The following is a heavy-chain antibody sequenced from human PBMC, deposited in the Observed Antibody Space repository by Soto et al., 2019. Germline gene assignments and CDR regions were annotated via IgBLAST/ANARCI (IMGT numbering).Heavy chain of an antibody. D-gene: IGHD2-2*01. Sequence: GGSLRLSCAASGFTFDRYGMHWVRQAPGKGLEWVAVIWSDGSTEYYADSVKGRFTISRDNSKNTMYLQMNSLRGEDTGVYYCARGRIPSAIFDWFDPWGQGTLVTSPQ. V-gene: IGHV3-33*01. CDR3: ARGRIPSAIFDWFDP. CDR1: GFTFDRYG. J-gene: IGHJ5*02. CDR2: IWSDGSTE.